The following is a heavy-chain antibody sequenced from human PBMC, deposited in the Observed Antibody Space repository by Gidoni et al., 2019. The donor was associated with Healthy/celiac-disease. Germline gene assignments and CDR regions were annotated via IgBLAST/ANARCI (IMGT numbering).Heavy chain of an antibody. CDR3: AKAHDYGDYGYYGMDV. D-gene: IGHD4-17*01. J-gene: IGHJ6*02. V-gene: IGHV3-23*04. Sequence: EVQLVESGGGLVQPGGSLRLSCAASGFTFSSYAMSWVRQAPGKGLEWVSAIRGSGGSTYYADSVKGRFTISRDNSKNTLYLQMNSLRAEDTAVYYCAKAHDYGDYGYYGMDVWGQGTTVTVSS. CDR2: IRGSGGST. CDR1: GFTFSSYA.